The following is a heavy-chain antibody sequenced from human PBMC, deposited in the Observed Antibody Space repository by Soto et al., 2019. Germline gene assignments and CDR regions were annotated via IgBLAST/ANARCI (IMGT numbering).Heavy chain of an antibody. J-gene: IGHJ4*02. CDR1: GYTFTSYG. CDR3: ARGRDGDY. V-gene: IGHV1-18*01. D-gene: IGHD6-6*01. Sequence: QVXLVQSGAEVKXPGASVKVSCKGSGYTFTSYGITWVRQAPGQGLEWMGWISAHNGNTDYAQRLQGRVTVTRDTSTSTAYMELRSLRSDDTAVYYCARGRDGDYWGQGALVTVSS. CDR2: ISAHNGNT.